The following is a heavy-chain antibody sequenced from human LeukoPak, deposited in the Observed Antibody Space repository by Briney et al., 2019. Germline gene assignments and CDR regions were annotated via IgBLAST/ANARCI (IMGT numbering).Heavy chain of an antibody. Sequence: PGESLKISCKDSGYTFTNYWIGWVRQMPGKGLEWMGIIYLGDSDTRYSPSFQGQVTISGDKSIRTAYLQWSSLKASDTAMYYCARLHPGVVGARFESWGQGTLVTVSS. J-gene: IGHJ5*01. CDR2: IYLGDSDT. CDR3: ARLHPGVVGARFES. CDR1: GYTFTNYW. D-gene: IGHD1-26*01. V-gene: IGHV5-51*01.